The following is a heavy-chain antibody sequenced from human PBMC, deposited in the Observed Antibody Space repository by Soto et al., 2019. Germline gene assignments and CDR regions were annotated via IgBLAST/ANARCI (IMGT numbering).Heavy chain of an antibody. CDR2: ISAYNGNT. CDR1: CYTFTSYG. Sequence: GASVKVSWKASCYTFTSYGISWGRQAPGPRLEWMGWISAYNGNTNYAQKLQGRVTMTTDTSTSTAYRELRSLRSDDTAVYYCARVLAYCGGDCYSALLYWGQGTLVTVSS. D-gene: IGHD2-21*02. J-gene: IGHJ4*02. V-gene: IGHV1-18*01. CDR3: ARVLAYCGGDCYSALLY.